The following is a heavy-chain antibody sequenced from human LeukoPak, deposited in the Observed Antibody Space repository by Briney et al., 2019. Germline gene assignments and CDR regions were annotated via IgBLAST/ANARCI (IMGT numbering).Heavy chain of an antibody. Sequence: PGGSLRLSCAASGFTFSSYAMSWVRQAPGKGLEWVSAISGSGGSTYYADSVKGRFTISRDNSKNTLYLQMNSLRAEDTAVYYSSKSPGHFGSFRVKYYFDYWGQGTLVAVPS. D-gene: IGHD3-3*02. J-gene: IGHJ4*02. CDR2: ISGSGGST. CDR1: GFTFSSYA. CDR3: SKSPGHFGSFRVKYYFDY. V-gene: IGHV3-23*01.